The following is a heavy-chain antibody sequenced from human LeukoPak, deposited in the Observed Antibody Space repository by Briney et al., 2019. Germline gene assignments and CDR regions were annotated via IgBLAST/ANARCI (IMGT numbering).Heavy chain of an antibody. D-gene: IGHD3/OR15-3a*01. CDR1: GFTFSDHT. V-gene: IGHV3-23*01. CDR3: ARVRDWSYYFGMDA. J-gene: IGHJ6*02. Sequence: GGSLRLSCAASGFTFSDHTMTWVRQTPGKGLEWVSGIFGSGSNTYYADSVKGRFTISRDNSKNTVYLQMNSLRADDTAVYYCARVRDWSYYFGMDAWGQGTTVSVSS. CDR2: IFGSGSNT.